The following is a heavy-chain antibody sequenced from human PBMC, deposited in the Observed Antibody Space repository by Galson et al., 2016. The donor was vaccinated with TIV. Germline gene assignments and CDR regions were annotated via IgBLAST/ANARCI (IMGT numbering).Heavy chain of an antibody. J-gene: IGHJ4*02. CDR3: ARAGVGAARDGGDY. CDR1: GSIFSSYT. CDR2: IIPIIGMT. D-gene: IGHD6-6*01. V-gene: IGHV1-69*02. Sequence: SVKVSCKASGSIFSSYTIFWVRQAPGQGLEWMGRIIPIIGMTNYAQKFQGRVTITADTSTNTAYMELGSLRSEDTAIYYCARAGVGAARDGGDYWGQETLVTISS.